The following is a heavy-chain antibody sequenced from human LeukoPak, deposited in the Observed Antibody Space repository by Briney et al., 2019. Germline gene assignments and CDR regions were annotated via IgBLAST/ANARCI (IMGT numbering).Heavy chain of an antibody. V-gene: IGHV2-70*11. D-gene: IGHD3-9*01. CDR3: ARDVILTGYYPSLDY. Sequence: SGPALVKPTQTLTLTCTFSGFSLSTSGKCVSWIRQPPGKALEWLARIDWDDDKYYSTSLKTRLTISKDTSKNQVVLTMTNMDPVDTATYYCARDVILTGYYPSLDYWGQGTLVTVSS. CDR1: GFSLSTSGKC. J-gene: IGHJ4*02. CDR2: IDWDDDK.